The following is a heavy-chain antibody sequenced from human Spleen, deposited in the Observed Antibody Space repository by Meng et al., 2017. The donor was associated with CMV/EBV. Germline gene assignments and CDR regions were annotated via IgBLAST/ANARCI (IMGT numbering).Heavy chain of an antibody. Sequence: GGSLRLSCAASGFTVSSNYMSWVRQAPGKGLEWVSVIYSGGSTYYADPVKGRFTISRDNSKNTLYLQMNSLRAEDTAVYYCARDCSGGSCYSTWGQGTTVTVSS. CDR1: GFTVSSNY. CDR2: IYSGGST. CDR3: ARDCSGGSCYST. V-gene: IGHV3-66*02. J-gene: IGHJ6*02. D-gene: IGHD2-15*01.